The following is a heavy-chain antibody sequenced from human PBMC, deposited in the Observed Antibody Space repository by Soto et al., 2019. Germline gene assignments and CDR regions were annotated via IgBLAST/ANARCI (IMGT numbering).Heavy chain of an antibody. CDR3: ARSGWAPEPAKAVSCAYYLDY. J-gene: IGHJ4*01. Sequence: PGGSLRLSCAASGFTVSSNHVSWVRRAPGKGLEWVSIIYSADTTYYADSVRGRFTISRDNSKNILYLQMNNLRAEDTAVYYCARSGWAPEPAKAVSCAYYLDYWGQGTTVTVSS. CDR2: IYSADTT. V-gene: IGHV3-66*01. CDR1: GFTVSSNH. D-gene: IGHD2-2*01.